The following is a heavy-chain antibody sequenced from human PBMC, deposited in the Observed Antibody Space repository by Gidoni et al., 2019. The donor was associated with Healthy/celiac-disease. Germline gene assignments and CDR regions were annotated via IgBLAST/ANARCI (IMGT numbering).Heavy chain of an antibody. Sequence: QLQLQESGPGLVKPSETLSLTCTVSGGSISSSSYYWGWIRQPPGKGLEWIGSIYYSGSTYYNPSLKGRVTISVDTSKNQFSLKLSSVTAADTAVYYCARRRNYYDPYYYGMDVWGQGTTVTVSS. CDR1: GGSISSSSYY. CDR2: IYYSGST. D-gene: IGHD3-22*01. CDR3: ARRRNYYDPYYYGMDV. J-gene: IGHJ6*02. V-gene: IGHV4-39*01.